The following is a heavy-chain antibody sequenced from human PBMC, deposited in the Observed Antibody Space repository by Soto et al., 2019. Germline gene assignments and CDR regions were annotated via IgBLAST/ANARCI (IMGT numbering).Heavy chain of an antibody. D-gene: IGHD1-7*01. CDR1: GGSITSGGYS. J-gene: IGHJ4*02. CDR2: MYHSGNT. Sequence: SETLSLTCAVSGGSITSGGYSWGWIRQPPGQGLEWIGYMYHSGNTYYNPSLESRVTMSLDTSKNQFSLKLTSVTAADTAVYYCEGESGENWTYEAYWGQGTLVTVSS. V-gene: IGHV4-30-2*01. CDR3: EGESGENWTYEAY.